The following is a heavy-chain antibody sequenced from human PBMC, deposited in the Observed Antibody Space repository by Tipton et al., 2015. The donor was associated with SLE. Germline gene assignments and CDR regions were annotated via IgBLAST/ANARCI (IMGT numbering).Heavy chain of an antibody. CDR3: ARGLFGYYYYMDV. D-gene: IGHD3-16*01. J-gene: IGHJ6*03. Sequence: SLRLSCAASGFIFRSYSVTWVRQAPGKGLEWVSSISGGDNYIYYADSVKGRFTISRDNAKNSLYLQMNSVRAEDTAIYYCARGLFGYYYYMDVWGKGTTVTVSS. V-gene: IGHV3-21*01. CDR1: GFIFRSYS. CDR2: ISGGDNYI.